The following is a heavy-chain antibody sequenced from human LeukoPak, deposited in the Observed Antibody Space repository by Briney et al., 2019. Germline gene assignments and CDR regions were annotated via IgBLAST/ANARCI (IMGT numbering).Heavy chain of an antibody. Sequence: SETLSLTCAVYGGSFSGYYWSGIRQPPGKGREGIGEINHSGSTNYNPSLKSRVTISVDTSKNQFSLKLRSVTAADTAVYYCARRDSYYYGSGSYSFDYWGQGTLVTVSS. CDR1: GGSFSGYY. D-gene: IGHD3-10*01. J-gene: IGHJ4*02. V-gene: IGHV4-34*01. CDR3: ARRDSYYYGSGSYSFDY. CDR2: INHSGST.